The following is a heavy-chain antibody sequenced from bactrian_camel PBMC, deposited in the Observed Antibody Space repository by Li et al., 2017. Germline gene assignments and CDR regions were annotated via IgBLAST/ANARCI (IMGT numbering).Heavy chain of an antibody. CDR2: LVNGGART. Sequence: VQLVESGGGSVQAGGSLRLSCAASGGTYSFNCMGWYRQMPGQERESVAGLVNGGARTYLSDSVRGRFTISQDNDRKILYLQMNSLKPEDTGLYYCATETVGCRGVPTYRGQGTQVTVS. CDR3: ATETVGCRGVPTY. D-gene: IGHD3*01. CDR1: GGTYSFNC. V-gene: IGHV3S54*01. J-gene: IGHJ4*01.